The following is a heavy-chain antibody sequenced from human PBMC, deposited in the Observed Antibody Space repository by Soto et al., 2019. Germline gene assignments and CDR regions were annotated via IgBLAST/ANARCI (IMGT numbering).Heavy chain of an antibody. CDR2: ISAHNGNT. J-gene: IGHJ4*02. Sequence: QVHLVQSGAEVKKPGASVKVSCKASGYTFTSYGITWVRQAPGQGLEWMGWISAHNGNTDYAQKLQGRVIVTRDTYTSTAYMELRSLISDGTDVYYCARGRYGDYWGQGALVTVSS. CDR1: GYTFTSYG. D-gene: IGHD1-1*01. V-gene: IGHV1-18*01. CDR3: ARGRYGDY.